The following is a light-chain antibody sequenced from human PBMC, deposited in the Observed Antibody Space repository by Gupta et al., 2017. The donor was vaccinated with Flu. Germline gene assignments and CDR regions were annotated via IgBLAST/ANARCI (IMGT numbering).Light chain of an antibody. CDR2: KVS. V-gene: IGKV2-30*01. CDR1: QSLVYSDGNTY. Sequence: QSHLTRHFTLGRPASCPCRSSQSLVYSDGNTYLNWFQQRPGQSPRRLIYKVSNRDYGVPDRCSGSGSGTDFTLKISRVEAEDVGVYYCMQGTRWHPEYSFGQGTKLEIK. J-gene: IGKJ2*03. CDR3: MQGTRWHPEYS.